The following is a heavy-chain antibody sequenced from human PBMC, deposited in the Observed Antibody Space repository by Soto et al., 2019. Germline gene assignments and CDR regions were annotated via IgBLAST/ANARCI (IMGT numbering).Heavy chain of an antibody. Sequence: ASVKVSCKASGGTFSSYAISWVRQAPGQGLEWMGGIIPIFGTANYAQKFQGRVTITADESTSTAYMELSSLRSEDTAVYYWARDRCSGGSCPAGGFDPWGQGTLVTVSS. CDR1: GGTFSSYA. J-gene: IGHJ5*02. V-gene: IGHV1-69*13. CDR2: IIPIFGTA. D-gene: IGHD2-15*01. CDR3: ARDRCSGGSCPAGGFDP.